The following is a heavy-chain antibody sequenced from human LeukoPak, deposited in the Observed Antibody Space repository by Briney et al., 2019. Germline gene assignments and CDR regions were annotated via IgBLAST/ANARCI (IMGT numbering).Heavy chain of an antibody. D-gene: IGHD2-2*01. CDR2: IYPGDSDT. CDR3: ARGHTSTLHPLHFDY. V-gene: IGHV5-51*01. J-gene: IGHJ4*02. Sequence: GESLQISCKGSTDTFTNYWIGWVRQMPGKGLEWMGIIYPGDSDTRYSPPFQGLVTISADTSVSTAYLQWRYLSASDTAIYYCARGHTSTLHPLHFDYWGQGTVVTVSS. CDR1: TDTFTNYW.